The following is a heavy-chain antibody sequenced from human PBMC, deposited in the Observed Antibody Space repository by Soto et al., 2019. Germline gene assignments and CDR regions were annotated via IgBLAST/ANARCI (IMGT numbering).Heavy chain of an antibody. V-gene: IGHV2-5*02. CDR3: AHRVLRTVFGLVTTTAIYFDF. Sequence: QITLNESGPTQVKPRQTLTLTCTFSGFSLTTSGVGVGWIRQSPGKAPEWLALIYWDDEKSYSPSLKSRLTITKDTSKNHVVLTMADVDPADTATYSCAHRVLRTVFGLVTTTAIYFDFCGQGTPVGVSS. J-gene: IGHJ4*02. D-gene: IGHD3-3*01. CDR1: GFSLTTSGVG. CDR2: IYWDDEK.